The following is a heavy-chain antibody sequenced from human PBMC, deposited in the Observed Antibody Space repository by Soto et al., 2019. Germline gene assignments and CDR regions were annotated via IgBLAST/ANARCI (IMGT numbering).Heavy chain of an antibody. V-gene: IGHV1-2*06. CDR2: IIVESGDT. Sequence: VASVKVSCKASGGTFSHSAISWVRQAPGQGLEWMGRIIVESGDTNYAQKFTGRVSMTWDTSSTTTYMALSGLSSDDTAVYYCARIKISYQCSGPFDYWGQGTLVTVSS. CDR1: GGTFSHSA. CDR3: ARIKISYQCSGPFDY. J-gene: IGHJ4*02. D-gene: IGHD6-19*01.